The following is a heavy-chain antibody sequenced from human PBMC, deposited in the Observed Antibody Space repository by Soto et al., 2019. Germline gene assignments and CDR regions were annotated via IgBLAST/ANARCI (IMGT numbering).Heavy chain of an antibody. CDR2: ISGSGGST. V-gene: IGHV3-23*01. J-gene: IGHJ4*02. CDR1: GFTISSFA. CDR3: AKAPAGRIYYYDSSGYYPFDY. Sequence: PGGSLRLACAASGFTISSFAMSWVRQAPGKGLEWVSAISGSGGSTYYADSVKGRFTISRDNSKNTLYLQMNSLRAEDTAVYYCAKAPAGRIYYYDSSGYYPFDYWGQGTLVTVSS. D-gene: IGHD3-22*01.